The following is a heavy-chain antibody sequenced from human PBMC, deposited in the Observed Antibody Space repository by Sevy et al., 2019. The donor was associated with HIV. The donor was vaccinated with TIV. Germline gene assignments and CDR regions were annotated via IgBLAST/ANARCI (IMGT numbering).Heavy chain of an antibody. CDR3: ARDLPPSATTVAHFDC. Sequence: GGSLRLSCAASGFTFSSYEMSWGRQAPGKGLEWVSYISNSGTTIYYSDSVKGRFTISRDNARNSLYLQMNSLRAEDTAIYYCARDLPPSATTVAHFDCWGQGTLVTVSS. V-gene: IGHV3-48*03. D-gene: IGHD4-17*01. J-gene: IGHJ4*02. CDR2: ISNSGTTI. CDR1: GFTFSSYE.